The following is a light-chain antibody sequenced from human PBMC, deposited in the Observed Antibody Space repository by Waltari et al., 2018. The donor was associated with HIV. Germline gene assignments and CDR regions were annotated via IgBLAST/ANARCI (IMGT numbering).Light chain of an antibody. CDR2: DNN. Sequence: SYELTQTPSVSVSLGQTATVACGGDNLASKDVHWYQQKPGRPPVLVIYDNNKRPSGIPGRFSGFNSGNTATLTISGAQGDDEADYYCQVWDSDTGVFGSGTKVTVL. CDR1: NLASKD. V-gene: IGLV3-9*01. CDR3: QVWDSDTGV. J-gene: IGLJ1*01.